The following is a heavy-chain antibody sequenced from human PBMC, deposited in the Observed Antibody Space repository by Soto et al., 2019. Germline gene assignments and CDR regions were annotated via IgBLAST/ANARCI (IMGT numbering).Heavy chain of an antibody. V-gene: IGHV3-48*01. CDR1: GFTFSSYS. J-gene: IGHJ6*03. CDR3: ARDQGYCSGCCGYYYYYLYV. D-gene: IGHD2-15*01. CDR2: ISSSSSTI. Sequence: GVLRLSCAASGFTFSSYSMNWVRQAPGKGLEWVSYISSSSSTIYYADSVKGRFTISRDNAKNSLYLQMNSLRAEDTAVYYCARDQGYCSGCCGYYYYYLYVWAKGSSVP.